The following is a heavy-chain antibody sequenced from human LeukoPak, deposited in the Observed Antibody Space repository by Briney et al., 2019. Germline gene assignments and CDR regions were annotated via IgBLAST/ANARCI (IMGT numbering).Heavy chain of an antibody. CDR3: ARDSSGRPLYYFDY. J-gene: IGHJ4*02. Sequence: GGSLRLSCAASGFTVSSNYMSWVRQAPGKGLEWVSSISSSSSYIYYADSVKGRFTISRDNAKNSLYLQMNSLRAEDTAVYYCARDSSGRPLYYFDYWGQGTLVTVSS. CDR1: GFTVSSNY. D-gene: IGHD6-19*01. V-gene: IGHV3-21*01. CDR2: ISSSSSYI.